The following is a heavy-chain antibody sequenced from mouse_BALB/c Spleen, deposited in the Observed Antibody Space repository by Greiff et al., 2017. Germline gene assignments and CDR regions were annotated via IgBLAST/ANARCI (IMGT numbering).Heavy chain of an antibody. J-gene: IGHJ4*01. Sequence: VQLQQSGPELVKPGASVKISCKASGYSFTGYYMHWVKQSHVKSLEWIGRINPYNGATSYNQNFKDKASLTVDKSSSTAYMELHSLTSEDSAVYYCARDLITTVVAYYAMDYWGQGTSVTVSS. CDR3: ARDLITTVVAYYAMDY. D-gene: IGHD1-1*01. CDR1: GYSFTGYY. CDR2: INPYNGAT. V-gene: IGHV1-31*01.